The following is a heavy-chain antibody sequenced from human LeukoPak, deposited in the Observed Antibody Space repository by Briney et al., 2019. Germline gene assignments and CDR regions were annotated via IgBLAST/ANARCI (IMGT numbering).Heavy chain of an antibody. J-gene: IGHJ3*02. CDR2: IGTAGDT. V-gene: IGHV3-13*01. Sequence: GGSLRLSCAASGFTFSSYDMHWVRQATGKGLEWVSAIGTAGDTYYPGSVKGRFTISRENAKNSLYLQMNSLRAGDTAMYYCAREGYCSGGSCYLGAFDIWGQGTMVTVSS. CDR3: AREGYCSGGSCYLGAFDI. CDR1: GFTFSSYD. D-gene: IGHD2-15*01.